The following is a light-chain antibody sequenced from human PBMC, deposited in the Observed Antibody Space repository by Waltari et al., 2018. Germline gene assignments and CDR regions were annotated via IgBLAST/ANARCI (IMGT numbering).Light chain of an antibody. CDR3: QQYGSSPRT. Sequence: ALMHTPGAMSLSPGDRATFSCRPSQNVRDSYVAWYQQKVCQSPRLLIYGSATRSTGVPDRFSGYGSGTEFTLTIARVEPEDFALYYCQQYGSSPRTFGQGTRVEMK. CDR1: QNVRDSY. J-gene: IGKJ1*01. CDR2: GSA. V-gene: IGKV3-20*01.